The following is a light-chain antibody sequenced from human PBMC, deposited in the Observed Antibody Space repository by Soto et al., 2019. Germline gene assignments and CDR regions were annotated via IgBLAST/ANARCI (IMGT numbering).Light chain of an antibody. J-gene: IGLJ6*01. CDR3: SSYIISLTRYV. CDR1: SSNIGAGYD. CDR2: GNS. V-gene: IGLV1-40*01. Sequence: QSVLTQPPSVSRTPGQRVTISCTGSSSNIGAGYDVHWYQQLPGTAPKLLIYGNSNRPSGVPDRFSGSKSGTSASLAITGLQAEDEADYYCSSYIISLTRYVSGTVSKVTVL.